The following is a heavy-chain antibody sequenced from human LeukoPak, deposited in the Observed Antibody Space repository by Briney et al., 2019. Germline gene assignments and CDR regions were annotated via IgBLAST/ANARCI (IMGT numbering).Heavy chain of an antibody. V-gene: IGHV4-59*01. D-gene: IGHD4-17*01. J-gene: IGHJ5*01. CDR1: GGSISSAY. CDR2: LYYSGIT. Sequence: PSETLSLTCTVSGGSISSAYWSWIRQPPGKGLEQVGYLYYSGITHYNPSLKSRVTISLDTSKTHFSLKLSSVTAADTAVYYCARAKWADGDYVISWFDSWGQGTLVTVSS. CDR3: ARAKWADGDYVISWFDS.